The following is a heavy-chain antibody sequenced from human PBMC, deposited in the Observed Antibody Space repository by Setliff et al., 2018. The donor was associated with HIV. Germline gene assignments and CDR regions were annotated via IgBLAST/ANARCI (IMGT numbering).Heavy chain of an antibody. V-gene: IGHV4-59*01. CDR2: MYYSGNT. CDR1: GVSISNYY. Sequence: KPSETLSLTCTVSGVSISNYYWSWIRQPPGKGLEWIGYMYYSGNTNYNPSLKSRVTMSIDTSKSQFSLKLTAVSAADTAMYYCARGRRRSSTPYYFDYWGQGTLVTV. J-gene: IGHJ4*02. CDR3: ARGRRRSSTPYYFDY.